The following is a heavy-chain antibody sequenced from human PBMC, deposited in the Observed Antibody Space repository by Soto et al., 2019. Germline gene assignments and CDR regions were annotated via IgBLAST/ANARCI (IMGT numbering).Heavy chain of an antibody. V-gene: IGHV3-23*01. CDR1: GFTFSSYA. CDR2: ISGSGGST. Sequence: EVQLLESGGGLVQPGGSLRLSCAASGFTFSSYAMSWVRQAPGKGLEWVSAISGSGGSTYYADSVKGRFTISRDNSKNTLYLQMTRLRAEHTAVYYCAKAPLVGDTSPWDYWGQGTLVTVSS. D-gene: IGHD1-26*01. J-gene: IGHJ4*02. CDR3: AKAPLVGDTSPWDY.